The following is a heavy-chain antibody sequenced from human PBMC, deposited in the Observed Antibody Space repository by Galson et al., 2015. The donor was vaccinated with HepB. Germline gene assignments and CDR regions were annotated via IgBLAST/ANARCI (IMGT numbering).Heavy chain of an antibody. V-gene: IGHV3-66*01. Sequence: SLRLSCAASGFTVSSNYMSWVRQAPGKGLEWVSVIYSGGSTYYADSVKGRFTISRDNSKNTLYLQMNSLRAEDTAVYYCARGRLYCSSTSCYLGLDYWGQGTLVTVSS. J-gene: IGHJ4*02. D-gene: IGHD2-2*01. CDR1: GFTVSSNY. CDR3: ARGRLYCSSTSCYLGLDY. CDR2: IYSGGST.